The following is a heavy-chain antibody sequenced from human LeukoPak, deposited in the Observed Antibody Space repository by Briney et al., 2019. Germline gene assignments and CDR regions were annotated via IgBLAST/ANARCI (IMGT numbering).Heavy chain of an antibody. CDR3: ARAPAPTGGADY. V-gene: IGHV1-2*04. CDR1: GYTLTELS. CDR2: INPNSGGT. D-gene: IGHD3-16*01. Sequence: ASVKVSCKVSGYTLTELSMHWVRQAPGQGLEWMGWINPNSGGTNYAQKFQGWVTMTRDTSISTAYMELSRLRSDDTAVYYCARAPAPTGGADYWGQGTLVTVSS. J-gene: IGHJ4*02.